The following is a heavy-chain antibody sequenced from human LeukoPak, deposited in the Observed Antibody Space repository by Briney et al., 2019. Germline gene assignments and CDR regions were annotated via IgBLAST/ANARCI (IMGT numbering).Heavy chain of an antibody. Sequence: GGSLRLSCAASGFTFSDYAMSWVRQAPGKGLEWVSAISQSGHNTYHADSVKGRFTVSRDNSKNRLYLQMNSLRAEDTAVYYCATVRGASGSRWYFDYWGQGTLVTVSS. CDR2: ISQSGHNT. J-gene: IGHJ4*02. CDR1: GFTFSDYA. CDR3: ATVRGASGSRWYFDY. V-gene: IGHV3-23*01. D-gene: IGHD6-13*01.